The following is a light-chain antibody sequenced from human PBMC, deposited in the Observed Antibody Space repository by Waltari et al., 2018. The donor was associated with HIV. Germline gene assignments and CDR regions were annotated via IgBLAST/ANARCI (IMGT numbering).Light chain of an antibody. J-gene: IGLJ1*01. CDR2: QDT. V-gene: IGLV2-23*01. CDR1: RSDVGAYNL. CDR3: CSYAGRNTYV. Sequence: QSVLTQPASVSGSPGQSITISCTGTRSDVGAYNLVSWYQQNPEKAPQVIIFQDTKRPSGISDRFSASKSGKTASLRISGLRLEDLGTYYCCSYAGRNTYVFGSGTEVSVL.